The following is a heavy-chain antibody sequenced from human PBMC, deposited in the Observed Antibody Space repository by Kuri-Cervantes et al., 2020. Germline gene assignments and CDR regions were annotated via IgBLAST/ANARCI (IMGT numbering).Heavy chain of an antibody. J-gene: IGHJ6*03. CDR2: ISWDGGST. V-gene: IGHV3-43D*04. Sequence: GGSLRLSCAASGFTFSSYWMHWVRQAPGKGLEWVSLISWDGGSTYYADSVKGRFTISRDNSKNSLYLQMNSLRAEDTALYYCAKYSGSSPLYYYYMDVWGKGTTVTVSS. D-gene: IGHD1-26*01. CDR1: GFTFSSYW. CDR3: AKYSGSSPLYYYYMDV.